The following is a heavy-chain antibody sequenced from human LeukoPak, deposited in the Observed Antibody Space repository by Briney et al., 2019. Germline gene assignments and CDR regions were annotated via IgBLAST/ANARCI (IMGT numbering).Heavy chain of an antibody. J-gene: IGHJ5*02. CDR3: ARRTGQKPGFWFDP. V-gene: IGHV4-31*03. Sequence: PSETLSLTCTVSGGSISSGGYYRSWIRQHPGKGLEWIGYIYYSGSTYYNPSLKSRVTISVDTSKNQFSLKLSSVTAADTAVYYCARRTGQKPGFWFDPWGQGTLVTVSS. CDR1: GGSISSGGYY. CDR2: IYYSGST. D-gene: IGHD3/OR15-3a*01.